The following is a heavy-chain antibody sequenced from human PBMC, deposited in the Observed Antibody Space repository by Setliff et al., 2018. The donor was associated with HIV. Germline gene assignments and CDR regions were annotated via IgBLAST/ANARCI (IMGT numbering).Heavy chain of an antibody. CDR3: ARALRDIVLMVYAPDAFDI. J-gene: IGHJ3*02. V-gene: IGHV1-18*01. Sequence: SVKVSCQASGSPFTSYGISWVRQAPGQGLEWMGWIGAYNGDTNYAQKLQGRVTMTTDTSTSTAYMELRSLRSDDTAVYYCARALRDIVLMVYAPDAFDIWGQGTLVTVSS. D-gene: IGHD2-8*01. CDR1: GSPFTSYG. CDR2: IGAYNGDT.